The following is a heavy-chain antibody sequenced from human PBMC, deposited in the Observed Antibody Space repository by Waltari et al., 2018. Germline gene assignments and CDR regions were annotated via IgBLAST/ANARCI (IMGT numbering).Heavy chain of an antibody. D-gene: IGHD1-26*01. CDR1: GGPFTDYS. Sequence: QVQLHQWGAGLLKPSETLSLTCAVSGGPFTDYSCSWIRQSPDKGLEWIGEISPSGSTNYNPSLKSRVTMSVDTIKKQFSLKLTSVTAADTAVYFCARTWGYSPPLGWFDPWGRGTRVTVSS. CDR3: ARTWGYSPPLGWFDP. CDR2: ISPSGST. J-gene: IGHJ5*02. V-gene: IGHV4-34*01.